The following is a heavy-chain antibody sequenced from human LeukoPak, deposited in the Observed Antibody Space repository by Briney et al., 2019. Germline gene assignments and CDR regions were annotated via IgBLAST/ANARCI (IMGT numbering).Heavy chain of an antibody. J-gene: IGHJ5*02. CDR1: GFTFSSYW. CDR3: ARDKPSGSSSTGWFDP. V-gene: IGHV3-7*01. D-gene: IGHD6-6*01. CDR2: IKQDGSEK. Sequence: PGGSLRLSCAASGFTFSSYWMSWVRQAPGKGLEWVANIKQDGSEKYYVDSVKGRFTISRDNAKNSLYLQMNSLRAEDTAVYYCARDKPSGSSSTGWFDPWGQGTLVTVSS.